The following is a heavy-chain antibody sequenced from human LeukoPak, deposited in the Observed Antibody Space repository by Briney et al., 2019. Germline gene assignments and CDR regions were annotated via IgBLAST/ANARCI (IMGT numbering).Heavy chain of an antibody. CDR1: GYTFTSYA. D-gene: IGHD3-10*01. V-gene: IGHV1-3*01. J-gene: IGHJ4*02. CDR3: ARDKSENYYGSGSYPDYFDY. CDR2: INAGNGNT. Sequence: ASVKVSCKASGYTFTSYAMHWVRQAPGQRLEWMGWINAGNGNTKYSQKFQGRVTITRDTSASTAYMELRSLRSDDTAVYYCARDKSENYYGSGSYPDYFDYWGQGTLVTVSS.